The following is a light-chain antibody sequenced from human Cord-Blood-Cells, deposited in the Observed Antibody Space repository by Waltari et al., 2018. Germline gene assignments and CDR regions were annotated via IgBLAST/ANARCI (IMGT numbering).Light chain of an antibody. V-gene: IGLV2-14*01. J-gene: IGLJ2*01. CDR1: SSDVGGYNY. CDR3: SSYTSSSTVV. Sequence: QSALTQPASVSGSPGQSITISCTGTSSDVGGYNYVSWYQQHPGKAPKLMIYDVSNRPSGVSNRFSGSKSGNTASLTISGLQAEDEADYYCSSYTSSSTVVCGGETKLTVL. CDR2: DVS.